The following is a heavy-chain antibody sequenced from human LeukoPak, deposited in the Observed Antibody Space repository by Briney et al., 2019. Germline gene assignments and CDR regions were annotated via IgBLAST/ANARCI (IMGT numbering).Heavy chain of an antibody. CDR3: ARDPAGYSGYDYFDY. J-gene: IGHJ4*02. Sequence: GGSLRLSCAASGFHFSSYAMNWVRQAPGKGLEWVSSIDNSGNYIYYGDSVEGRFTISRDNAKNSLYLQMNSLRAEDTAVYYCARDPAGYSGYDYFDYWGQGTLVTVSS. V-gene: IGHV3-21*01. CDR1: GFHFSSYA. CDR2: IDNSGNYI. D-gene: IGHD5-12*01.